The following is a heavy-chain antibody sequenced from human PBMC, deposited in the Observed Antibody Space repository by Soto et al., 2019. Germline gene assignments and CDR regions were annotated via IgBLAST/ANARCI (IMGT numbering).Heavy chain of an antibody. CDR2: IKQDGSEK. Sequence: EVQLVESGGGLVQPGGSLRLSCAASGFTFSSYWMSWVRQAPGKGLEWVAYIKQDGSEKYYVDSVKGRFTISRDNAKNSLYLQMNSLRAEDTAVYYCASSYGDPYYFDYWGQGTLVTVSS. CDR1: GFTFSSYW. J-gene: IGHJ4*02. V-gene: IGHV3-7*01. CDR3: ASSYGDPYYFDY. D-gene: IGHD4-17*01.